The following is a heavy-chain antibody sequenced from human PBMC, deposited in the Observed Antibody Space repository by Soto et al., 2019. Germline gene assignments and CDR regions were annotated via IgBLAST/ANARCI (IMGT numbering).Heavy chain of an antibody. CDR2: VKGDGSDT. Sequence: GGSLRLSCAASGFTFSSYWMHWVRQAPGKGLVWVSRVKGDGSDTTYADSVKGRFTISRDNTKNTLYLQMNSLRPEDTAVYYCARAQWLADDAFDIWGHGTMVTVSS. CDR3: ARAQWLADDAFDI. V-gene: IGHV3-74*01. CDR1: GFTFSSYW. J-gene: IGHJ3*02. D-gene: IGHD6-19*01.